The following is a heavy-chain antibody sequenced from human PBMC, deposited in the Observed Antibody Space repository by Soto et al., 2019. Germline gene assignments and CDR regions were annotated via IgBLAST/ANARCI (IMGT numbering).Heavy chain of an antibody. V-gene: IGHV4-30-2*01. J-gene: IGHJ6*02. CDR3: ARDLKVYYGDKHYYYGMAF. CDR1: GGSISSGGYS. D-gene: IGHD4-17*01. CDR2: IYHSGST. Sequence: SETLSLTCAVSGGSISSGGYSWSWIRQPPGKGLEWIGYIYHSGSTYYNPSLKSRVTISVDRSKNQFSLKLSSVTAADTAVYYCARDLKVYYGDKHYYYGMAFWGQGTTVTVSS.